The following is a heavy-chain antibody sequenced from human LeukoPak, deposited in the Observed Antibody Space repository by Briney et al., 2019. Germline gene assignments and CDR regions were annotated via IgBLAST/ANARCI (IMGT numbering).Heavy chain of an antibody. CDR2: FYSDGRT. CDR1: GFTVNSNY. J-gene: IGHJ4*02. Sequence: GGSLRLSCAVSGFTVNSNYMSWVRQAPGKGLEWVSGFYSDGRTYYAGFVQGRFTTSRDNSKNTVYLQMNSVRAEDTAVYYCARYDSGSGPGGLDYWGQGTLVTVSS. CDR3: ARYDSGSGPGGLDY. D-gene: IGHD3-10*01. V-gene: IGHV3-53*01.